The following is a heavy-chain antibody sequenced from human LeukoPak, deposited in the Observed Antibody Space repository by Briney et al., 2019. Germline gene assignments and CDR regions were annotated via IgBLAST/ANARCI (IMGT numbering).Heavy chain of an antibody. D-gene: IGHD3-3*01. V-gene: IGHV3-7*01. CDR1: GFIFTNYF. J-gene: IGHJ4*02. CDR3: ATDRGWRTSGYYLYYFEY. Sequence: GGSLRLSSAASGFIFTNYFMSWVRQAPGKGLEWVASIKHDGSEKYYVDSVRGRFTISRDNTMNSLYLQMGSLRAEDTAVYYCATDRGWRTSGYYLYYFEYWGQGTLVTVSS. CDR2: IKHDGSEK.